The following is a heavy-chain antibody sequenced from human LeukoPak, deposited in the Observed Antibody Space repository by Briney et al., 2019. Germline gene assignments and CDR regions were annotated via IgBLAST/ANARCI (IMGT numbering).Heavy chain of an antibody. Sequence: ASVKVSCKASGYTFTGYYIHWVRQAPGQGLEWMGRINPSSGGTNYPQKFQGSLTMTRDTSVSTAYMELSRLTSDDTAVYYCARETSEWYASLDYWGQGTLVTVSS. CDR3: ARETSEWYASLDY. J-gene: IGHJ4*02. CDR1: GYTFTGYY. CDR2: INPSSGGT. D-gene: IGHD6-19*01. V-gene: IGHV1-2*06.